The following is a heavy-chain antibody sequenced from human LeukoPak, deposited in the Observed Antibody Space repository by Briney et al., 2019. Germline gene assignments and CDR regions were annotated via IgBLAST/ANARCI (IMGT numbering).Heavy chain of an antibody. V-gene: IGHV3-23*01. CDR3: AKVLYGSGSYLSY. J-gene: IGHJ4*02. D-gene: IGHD3-10*01. CDR1: GFTVSSNY. CDR2: ISGSGGST. Sequence: PGGSLRLSCAASGFTVSSNYMSWVRQAPGKGLEWVSAISGSGGSTYYADSVKGRFTISRDNSKNTLYLQMNSLRAEDTAVYYCAKVLYGSGSYLSYWGQGTLVTVSS.